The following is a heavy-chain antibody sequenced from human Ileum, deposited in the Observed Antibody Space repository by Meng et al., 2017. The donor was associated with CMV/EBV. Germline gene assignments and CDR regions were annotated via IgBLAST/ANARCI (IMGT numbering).Heavy chain of an antibody. CDR2: IGRSGTDI. CDR3: ATDPNWGTL. Sequence: VQLGEAGGGLVKPGGSLRLSCAVSQFIFSTYDMNWVRQAPGKGLEWVASIGRSGTDIAYADSVEGRFTISRDIPKNALYLQMNSLRAEDTAVYYCATDPNWGTLWGQGALVTVSS. J-gene: IGHJ4*02. V-gene: IGHV3-21*02. CDR1: QFIFSTYD. D-gene: IGHD7-27*01.